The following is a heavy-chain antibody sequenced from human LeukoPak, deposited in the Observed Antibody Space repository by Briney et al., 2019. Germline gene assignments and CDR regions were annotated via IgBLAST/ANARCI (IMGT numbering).Heavy chain of an antibody. J-gene: IGHJ4*02. Sequence: PGGSLRLSCAVSGFIFSSYGMHWVRQAPGEGLEWMALISYDGSNKHYADSVKGRFTISRDNSKNTLYLQMNSLRSEDTAVYYCAKGPRGYRVGATLDYWGQGTLVTVSS. D-gene: IGHD1-26*01. CDR2: ISYDGSNK. V-gene: IGHV3-30*18. CDR3: AKGPRGYRVGATLDY. CDR1: GFIFSSYG.